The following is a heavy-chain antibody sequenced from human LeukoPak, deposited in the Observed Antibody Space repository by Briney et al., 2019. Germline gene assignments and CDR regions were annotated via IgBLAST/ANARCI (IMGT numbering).Heavy chain of an antibody. V-gene: IGHV3-11*05. J-gene: IGHJ4*02. CDR3: ARVRQSGSPLDY. CDR2: ISKSGGET. CDR1: GFTFSDYY. Sequence: PGGTLRLSCAASGFTFSDYYMIWIRQAPAKGLERVSYISKSGGETNYADSVKGRFTISRDNAKNSLYLQMNSLRAEDTAVYYCARVRQSGSPLDYWGQGTLVTVSS. D-gene: IGHD1-26*01.